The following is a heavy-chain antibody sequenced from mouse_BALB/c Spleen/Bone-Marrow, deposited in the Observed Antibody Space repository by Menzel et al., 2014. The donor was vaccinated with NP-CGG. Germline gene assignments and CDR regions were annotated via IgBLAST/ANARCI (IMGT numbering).Heavy chain of an antibody. Sequence: EVKLMESGPALEKPGASVKISCKASGYSFTGYNMNWVKQSNGKSLEWIGNIDPYYGGISYNQKFKGKATLTVDKSASTAYMHLNSLTSEDSAVYYCAREDYGKGFAYWGQVTLVTVSA. V-gene: IGHV1S135*01. CDR1: GYSFTGYN. CDR3: AREDYGKGFAY. D-gene: IGHD2-1*01. J-gene: IGHJ3*01. CDR2: IDPYYGGI.